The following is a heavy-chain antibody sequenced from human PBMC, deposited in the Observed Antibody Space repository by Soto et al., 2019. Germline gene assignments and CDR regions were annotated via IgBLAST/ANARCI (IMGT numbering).Heavy chain of an antibody. J-gene: IGHJ4*02. D-gene: IGHD1-26*01. CDR1: GFPFNNAW. CDR2: VKSKADGGSG. Sequence: GGSLRLSCAASGFPFNNAWINWVRQVPGKGLEWVGRVKSKADGGSGDYAAPVKGRFVVSRDDSKDIVYLQMNSLKIEDTGVYYCTTDSRTTLPEIHFDYWGQGTLVNVSS. CDR3: TTDSRTTLPEIHFDY. V-gene: IGHV3-15*07.